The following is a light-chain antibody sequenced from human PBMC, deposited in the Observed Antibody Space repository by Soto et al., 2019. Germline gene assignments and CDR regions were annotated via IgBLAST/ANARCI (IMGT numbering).Light chain of an antibody. CDR3: QQYNNWPRT. J-gene: IGKJ1*01. CDR2: GAS. V-gene: IGKV3-15*01. CDR1: QSVSSN. Sequence: EIVMTQSPASLSVSPGERATLSCRASQSVSSNLAWYQQKPGQAPRLLISGASTRATAIPARFSGSGSGTEFNLTISSLQSEDFAVYYCQQYNNWPRTFGQGTKVDIK.